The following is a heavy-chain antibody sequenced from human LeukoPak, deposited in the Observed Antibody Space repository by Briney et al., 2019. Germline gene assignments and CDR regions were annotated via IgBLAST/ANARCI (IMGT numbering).Heavy chain of an antibody. V-gene: IGHV4-59*01. CDR2: IYYSGST. J-gene: IGHJ4*02. CDR1: GDSMSSFY. CDR3: ARGVVAVAGRVFDY. D-gene: IGHD6-19*01. Sequence: ETLSLTCTVSGDSMSSFYWSWIRQPPGKGLEWIGYIYYSGSTNYNPSLKSRVTISIDTSKNQFSLELNSLTAADTAVYYCARGVVAVAGRVFDYWGQGTLVTVSS.